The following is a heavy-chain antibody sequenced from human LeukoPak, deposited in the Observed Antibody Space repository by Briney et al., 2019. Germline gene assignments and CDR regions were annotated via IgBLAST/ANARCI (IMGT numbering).Heavy chain of an antibody. CDR1: GFTFSSYA. Sequence: QTGGSLRLSCAASGFTFSSYAMSWVRQAPGKGLESVSAISGSGGSTYYADSVKGRFTISRDNSKNTLYLQMNSLRAEDTAVYYCAKDGPWRELLGYWGQGTLVTVSS. J-gene: IGHJ4*02. CDR2: ISGSGGST. D-gene: IGHD1-26*01. V-gene: IGHV3-23*01. CDR3: AKDGPWRELLGY.